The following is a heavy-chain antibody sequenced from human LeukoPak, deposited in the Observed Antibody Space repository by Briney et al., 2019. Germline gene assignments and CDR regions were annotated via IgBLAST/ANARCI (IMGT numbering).Heavy chain of an antibody. CDR2: TYYRSKWYK. CDR1: GDSVSSNSAA. CDR3: ARGEVFDY. Sequence: RSQTLSLTCAISGDSVSSNSAAWNWIRQSPSRGLEWLGRTYYRSKWYKDYAVSLKSRLTIIPDTSKNQFSLQLTSVTPEDTALYYCARGEVFDYWGQGTLVTVSS. V-gene: IGHV6-1*01. J-gene: IGHJ4*02.